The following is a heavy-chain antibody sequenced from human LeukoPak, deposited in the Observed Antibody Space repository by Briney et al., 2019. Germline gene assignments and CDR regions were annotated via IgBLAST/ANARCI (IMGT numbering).Heavy chain of an antibody. CDR3: ARDRKDYGDPFDY. CDR1: GGTFSSYA. Sequence: SVKVSCKASGGTFSSYAISWVRQAPGQGLEWVGRIIPIFGTANYAQKFQGRVTITTDESTSTAYMELSSLRSEDTAVYYCARDRKDYGDPFDYWGQGTLVTVSS. D-gene: IGHD4-17*01. CDR2: IIPIFGTA. V-gene: IGHV1-69*05. J-gene: IGHJ4*02.